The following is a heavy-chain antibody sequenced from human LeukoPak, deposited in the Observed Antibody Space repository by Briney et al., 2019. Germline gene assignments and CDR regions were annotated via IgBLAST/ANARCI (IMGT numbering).Heavy chain of an antibody. J-gene: IGHJ4*02. Sequence: GASVKVSCKVSGYTLTELSMHWVRQAPGKGLEWMGGTEPEDGETIYAQKFQGRVTMTEGTSTDTAYMELSSLRSEDTAVYYCATVPRGIVGATRPFDYWGQGTLVTVSS. D-gene: IGHD1-26*01. CDR3: ATVPRGIVGATRPFDY. CDR2: TEPEDGET. CDR1: GYTLTELS. V-gene: IGHV1-24*01.